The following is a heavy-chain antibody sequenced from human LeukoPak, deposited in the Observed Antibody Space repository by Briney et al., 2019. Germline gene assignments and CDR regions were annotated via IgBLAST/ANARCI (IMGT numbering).Heavy chain of an antibody. J-gene: IGHJ6*03. CDR2: INHSGST. Sequence: GSLRLSCAASGFTFSSYWMSWVRQAPGKGLEWIGEINHSGSTNYNPSLKSRVTISVDTSKNQFSLKLSSVTAADTAVYYCARAPSRSYFDWFTPEYYYMDVWGKGTTVTVSS. V-gene: IGHV4-34*01. D-gene: IGHD3-9*01. CDR3: ARAPSRSYFDWFTPEYYYMDV. CDR1: GFTFSSYW.